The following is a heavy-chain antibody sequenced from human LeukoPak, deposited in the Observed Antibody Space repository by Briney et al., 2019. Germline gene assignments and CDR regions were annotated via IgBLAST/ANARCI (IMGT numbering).Heavy chain of an antibody. CDR3: ASALKRGSAGTLIDH. CDR2: IIPTSGDT. J-gene: IGHJ4*02. V-gene: IGHV1-46*01. D-gene: IGHD6-13*01. Sequence: GASVKVSCKASGYSFSSYYMHWVRQAPGQGLEWMGLIIPTSGDTRFAQKFQDRVTMTRNTSISTAYLELSSLGSEDTAMYYCASALKRGSAGTLIDHWGQGTLVTVSS. CDR1: GYSFSSYY.